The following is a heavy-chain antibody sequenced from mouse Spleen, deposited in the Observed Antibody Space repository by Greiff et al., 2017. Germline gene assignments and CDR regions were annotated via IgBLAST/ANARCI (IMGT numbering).Heavy chain of an antibody. CDR3: ARQGGTVGKDYFDY. CDR2: ISSGGSYT. V-gene: IGHV5-9-3*01. Sequence: EVKLVESGGGLVKPGGSLKLSCAASGFTFSSYAMSWVRQTPEKRLEWVATISSGGSYTYYPDSVKGRFTISRDNAKNTLYLQMSSLRSEDTAMYYCARQGGTVGKDYFDYWGQGTTLTVSS. D-gene: IGHD1-1*01. CDR1: GFTFSSYA. J-gene: IGHJ2*01.